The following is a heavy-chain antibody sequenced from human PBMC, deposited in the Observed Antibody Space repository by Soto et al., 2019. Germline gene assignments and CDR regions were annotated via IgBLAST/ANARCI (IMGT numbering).Heavy chain of an antibody. V-gene: IGHV3-15*01. D-gene: IGHD3-10*01. Sequence: GGSLRLTCADSGFTFSNAWISWLRQAPGKALEWVGRIKSKTDGGTTDYAAPVKGRFTISRDDSKNTLYLQMNSLKTEDTAVYYCTTDVGYYGSGSFDAFDIWGQGTMVTVSS. CDR1: GFTFSNAW. CDR3: TTDVGYYGSGSFDAFDI. CDR2: IKSKTDGGTT. J-gene: IGHJ3*02.